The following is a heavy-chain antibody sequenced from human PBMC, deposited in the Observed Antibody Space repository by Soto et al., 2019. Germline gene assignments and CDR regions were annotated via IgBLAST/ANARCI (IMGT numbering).Heavy chain of an antibody. CDR2: ISCDGSNK. Sequence: GGSLRLSCAASGFTFSSYGMHWVRQAPGKGLEWVAVISCDGSNKYYADSVKGRFTISRDNSKNTLYLQMNSLRAEDTAVYYCESLRVYPIVDYWGQGTLVTVSS. D-gene: IGHD2-8*01. V-gene: IGHV3-30*03. J-gene: IGHJ4*02. CDR1: GFTFSSYG. CDR3: ESLRVYPIVDY.